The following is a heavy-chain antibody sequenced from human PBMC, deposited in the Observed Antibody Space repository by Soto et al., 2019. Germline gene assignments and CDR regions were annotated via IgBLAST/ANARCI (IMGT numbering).Heavy chain of an antibody. CDR3: ARDMHAGFTHYCDP. Sequence: SEPLSLPCFVSVASFTSHHWSWIRQFPVQVLDWIAYTSDTGTTNYNHCPQSRVTISLDPSKNQLPLKLPYMTAADTAVYYWARDMHAGFTHYCDPGGQGTLVTVSS. CDR2: TSDTGTT. D-gene: IGHD1-26*01. J-gene: IGHJ5*02. CDR1: VASFTSHH. V-gene: IGHV4-59*11.